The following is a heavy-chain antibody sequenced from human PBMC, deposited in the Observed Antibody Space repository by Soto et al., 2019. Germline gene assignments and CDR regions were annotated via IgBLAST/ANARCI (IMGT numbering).Heavy chain of an antibody. CDR2: FHRSGTT. D-gene: IGHD4-17*01. CDR3: VGDYGDTQNYFDF. CDR1: GYSINRGYY. J-gene: IGHJ4*02. V-gene: IGHV4-38-2*01. Sequence: SETLSLTCGVSGYSINRGYYWGWIRQPPGKGLEWIASFHRSGTTYYNPSLRSRVTISVDTSKNQLSLRLSSVTAADTAVYYCVGDYGDTQNYFDFWGQGVLVTVSS.